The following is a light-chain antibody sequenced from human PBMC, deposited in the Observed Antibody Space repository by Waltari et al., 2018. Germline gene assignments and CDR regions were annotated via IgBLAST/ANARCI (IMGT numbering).Light chain of an antibody. CDR2: GAS. CDR1: QSIRSN. J-gene: IGKJ1*01. Sequence: EIVMTQSPATLSVFPGERATLSCRAGQSIRSNLAWYQHKPGQAPRLLIYGASTRATGIPARFSGCGSGTEFTLTISSLQSEDFAVYFCQQYDNWLGTFGQGTKVEIK. CDR3: QQYDNWLGT. V-gene: IGKV3-15*01.